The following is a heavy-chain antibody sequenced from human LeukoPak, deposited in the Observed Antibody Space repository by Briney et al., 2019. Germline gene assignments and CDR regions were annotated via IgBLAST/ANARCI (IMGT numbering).Heavy chain of an antibody. CDR1: GYTFTGYY. V-gene: IGHV1-2*02. D-gene: IGHD4-17*01. CDR3: ASYGEGNGGAPDY. CDR2: INPNSGGT. J-gene: IGHJ4*02. Sequence: ASVKVSCKASGYTFTGYYMHWVRQAPGQGLEWMGWINPNSGGTNYAQKFQGRVTMTRDTSISTAYMELSRLRSEDTAVNYCASYGEGNGGAPDYWGQGTLVTVSS.